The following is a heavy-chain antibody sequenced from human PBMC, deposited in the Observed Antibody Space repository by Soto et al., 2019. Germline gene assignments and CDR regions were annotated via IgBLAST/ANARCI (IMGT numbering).Heavy chain of an antibody. V-gene: IGHV1-18*01. CDR1: GYTFTSYG. CDR3: ARAVDYYDSSGYYTHEYFQH. Sequence: QVQLVQSGAEVKKPGASVKVSCKASGYTFTSYGISWVRQAPGQGLEWMGWFSAYNGNTNYAQKIQGRVTMTTDTSTSTAYMELRSLRSDDTAVYYCARAVDYYDSSGYYTHEYFQHWGQGTLVTVSS. D-gene: IGHD3-22*01. J-gene: IGHJ1*01. CDR2: FSAYNGNT.